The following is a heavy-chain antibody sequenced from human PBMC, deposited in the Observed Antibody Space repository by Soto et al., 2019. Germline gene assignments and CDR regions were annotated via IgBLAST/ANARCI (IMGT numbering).Heavy chain of an antibody. V-gene: IGHV3-30*18. D-gene: IGHD6-6*01. Sequence: GGSLRLSCAASGFTFSSYGMHWVRQAPGKGLEWVAVISYDGSNKYYADSVKGRFTISRDNSKNTLYLQMNSLRAEDTAVYYCAKEKESAVEYSSSRYYYGMDVWGQGTTVTVSS. J-gene: IGHJ6*02. CDR1: GFTFSSYG. CDR3: AKEKESAVEYSSSRYYYGMDV. CDR2: ISYDGSNK.